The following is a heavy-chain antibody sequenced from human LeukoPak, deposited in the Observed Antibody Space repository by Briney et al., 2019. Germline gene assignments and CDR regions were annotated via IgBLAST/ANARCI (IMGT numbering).Heavy chain of an antibody. CDR1: GFTLSSYA. CDR2: ISGSAGST. J-gene: IGHJ6*02. Sequence: GGSLRLSCAASGFTLSSYAMSWVRQAPGKGLEWVSLISGSAGSTYYADSVKGRFTISRDNSKNTLYLQMNSLRAEDTAVYYCATAAYSSSSSYYYYGMDVWGQGTTVTVSS. V-gene: IGHV3-23*01. D-gene: IGHD6-6*01. CDR3: ATAAYSSSSSYYYYGMDV.